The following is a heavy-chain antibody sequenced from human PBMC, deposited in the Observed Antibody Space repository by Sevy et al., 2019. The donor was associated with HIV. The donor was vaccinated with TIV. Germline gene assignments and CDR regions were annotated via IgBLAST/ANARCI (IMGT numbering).Heavy chain of an antibody. Sequence: GGSLRLSCAASGFTFSSYAMSWVRQAPGKGLEWVSAISGIGGSTYYADHVTGRFTISRDNSKNTLYLQMNSLRAEDTAVYYCAKDPTAVAGKAFFDYWGQGTLVTVSS. CDR1: GFTFSSYA. D-gene: IGHD6-19*01. V-gene: IGHV3-23*01. CDR2: ISGIGGST. J-gene: IGHJ4*02. CDR3: AKDPTAVAGKAFFDY.